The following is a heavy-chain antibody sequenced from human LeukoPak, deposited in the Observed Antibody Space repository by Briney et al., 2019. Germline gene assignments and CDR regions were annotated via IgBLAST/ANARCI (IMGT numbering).Heavy chain of an antibody. D-gene: IGHD5-12*01. CDR2: IKPDGSDT. CDR3: ARDTSGYDWGRSLDY. J-gene: IGHJ4*02. CDR1: GFTFDTIA. Sequence: GGSLRLSCTASGFTFDTIAMSWVRQPPGKGLVWVSRIKPDGSDTNYADSVKGRFTISRDNAKNSLYLQMNSLRAEDTAVYYCARDTSGYDWGRSLDYWGQGTLVTVSS. V-gene: IGHV3-74*01.